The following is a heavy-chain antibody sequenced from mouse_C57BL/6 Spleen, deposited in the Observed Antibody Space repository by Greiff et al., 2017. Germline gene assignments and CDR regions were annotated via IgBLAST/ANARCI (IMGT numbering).Heavy chain of an antibody. CDR3: ARREANWDYFDY. CDR1: GYTFTSYW. J-gene: IGHJ2*01. V-gene: IGHV1-59*01. D-gene: IGHD4-1*01. Sequence: QVQLQQPGAELVRPGTSVKLSCKASGYTFTSYWMHWVKQRPGQGLEWIGVIDPSDSYTNYNQKFKGKATLTVDTSSSTAYRQHSSLTSVDSAVYDCARREANWDYFDYWGQGTTLTVSS. CDR2: IDPSDSYT.